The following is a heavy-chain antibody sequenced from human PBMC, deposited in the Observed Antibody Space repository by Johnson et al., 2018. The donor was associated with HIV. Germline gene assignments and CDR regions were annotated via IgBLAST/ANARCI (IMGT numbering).Heavy chain of an antibody. J-gene: IGHJ3*02. V-gene: IGHV3-30*04. D-gene: IGHD1-1*01. CDR3: AITSRTDAFDI. CDR1: GFTFSNHA. Sequence: QVQLLESVGGVVQPGRSLRLSCVASGFTFSNHAFYWVRQAPGKGLEWVAVISYDGTNKYYADSVKGRFTISRDSSKNTLYLQMNSLRAEDTAVYYCAITSRTDAFDIWGQGTMVTVSS. CDR2: ISYDGTNK.